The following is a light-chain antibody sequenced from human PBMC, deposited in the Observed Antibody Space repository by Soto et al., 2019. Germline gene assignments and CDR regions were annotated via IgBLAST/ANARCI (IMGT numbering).Light chain of an antibody. J-gene: IGKJ1*01. Sequence: DIQMTQSPSSLSASVGDRVTITCRASQSISSYLNWYQQKPGKAPKLLIYAASSLQSGVPSRFSGSGSGTDFTLNISSLQPEDFATYDCQQSYSTPQTFGQGTKVEIK. CDR3: QQSYSTPQT. CDR2: AAS. V-gene: IGKV1-39*01. CDR1: QSISSY.